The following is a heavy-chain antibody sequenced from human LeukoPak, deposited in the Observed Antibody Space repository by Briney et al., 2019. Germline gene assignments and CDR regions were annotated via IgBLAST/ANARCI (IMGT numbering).Heavy chain of an antibody. Sequence: SGTLSLTCAVSGGSISSSNWWSWVRQPPGKGLEWIGEIYHSGSTNYNPSLKSRVTISVDKSKNQFSLKLSSVTAADTAVYYCARGGYCSSTSCYAGVDYWGQGTLVTVPS. CDR2: IYHSGST. J-gene: IGHJ4*02. CDR3: ARGGYCSSTSCYAGVDY. CDR1: GGSISSSNW. V-gene: IGHV4-4*02. D-gene: IGHD2-2*01.